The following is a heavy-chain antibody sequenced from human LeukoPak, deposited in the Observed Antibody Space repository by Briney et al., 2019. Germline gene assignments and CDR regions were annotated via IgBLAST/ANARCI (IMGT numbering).Heavy chain of an antibody. Sequence: SSETLSLTCTVSGGSISAYYWSWIRQPPGKGLEWIGYIHYSGTTNYYPSLKSRVTVALDTSKNQFSLKLNSVTAADTAVYYCARFGTSSSRFFDQWGQGTLVTVSS. CDR1: GGSISAYY. D-gene: IGHD6-6*01. CDR2: IHYSGTT. J-gene: IGHJ4*02. V-gene: IGHV4-59*01. CDR3: ARFGTSSSRFFDQ.